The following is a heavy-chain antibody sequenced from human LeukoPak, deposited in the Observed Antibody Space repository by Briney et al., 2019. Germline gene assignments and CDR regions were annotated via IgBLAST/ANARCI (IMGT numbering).Heavy chain of an antibody. CDR2: IFYSGST. Sequence: SETLSLTCTVSGVSTSSGDYYWSWVRQSPGKGLEWIGYIFYSGSTYYNPSLKSRVTISVDTSKKQFSLKVSSVTAADTAVYYCARESISSSSSGYYFDYWGQGTLVTVSS. J-gene: IGHJ4*02. CDR1: GVSTSSGDYY. V-gene: IGHV4-30-4*01. D-gene: IGHD6-6*01. CDR3: ARESISSSSSGYYFDY.